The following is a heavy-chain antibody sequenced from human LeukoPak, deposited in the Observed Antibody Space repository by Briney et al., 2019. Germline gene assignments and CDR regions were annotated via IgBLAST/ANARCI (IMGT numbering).Heavy chain of an antibody. CDR3: AELGITMIGGV. J-gene: IGHJ6*04. Sequence: GGSLRLSCAACGFTFSSYEMNWVRQAPGKGLEWVSYISSSGSTIYYADSVKGRFTISRNNAKNSLYLQMNSLRAEDTAVYYCAELGITMIGGVWGKGTTVTISS. CDR1: GFTFSSYE. V-gene: IGHV3-48*03. CDR2: ISSSGSTI. D-gene: IGHD3-10*02.